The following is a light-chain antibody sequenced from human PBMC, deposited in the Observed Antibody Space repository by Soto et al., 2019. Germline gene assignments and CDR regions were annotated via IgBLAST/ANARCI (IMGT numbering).Light chain of an antibody. CDR3: QQRSKWPLT. CDR2: DAS. CDR1: QSVTNY. V-gene: IGKV3-11*01. Sequence: EIVLTQSPATLSLSPGETATLSCRASQSVTNYLAWYQQKPGQAPRLLIYDASNRATGIPARFSGSGSGTDFTLTISSLEPEDFAVYYCQQRSKWPLTFGPGTKVDVK. J-gene: IGKJ3*01.